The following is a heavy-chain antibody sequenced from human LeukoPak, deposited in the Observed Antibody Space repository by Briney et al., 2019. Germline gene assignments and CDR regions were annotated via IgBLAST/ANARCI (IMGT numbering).Heavy chain of an antibody. D-gene: IGHD3-10*01. V-gene: IGHV3-48*04. CDR3: ASTYGSESYYPFDY. J-gene: IGHJ4*02. Sequence: GGSLRLSCAASGFTFSSYSMNWVRQAPGKGLEWVSYISSSSSTIYYADSVKGRFTISRDNAKKSLYLQMDSLRAEDTAIFYCASTYGSESYYPFDYWGQGTLVAVSS. CDR1: GFTFSSYS. CDR2: ISSSSSTI.